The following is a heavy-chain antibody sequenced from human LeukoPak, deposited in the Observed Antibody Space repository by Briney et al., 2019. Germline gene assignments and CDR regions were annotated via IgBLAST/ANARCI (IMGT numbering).Heavy chain of an antibody. CDR2: IYHSGST. Sequence: SETLSLTCAVSGGSISSGGYSWSWIRQPPGKGLEWIGHIYHSGSTYYNPSLKSRVTISVDRSKNQFSLKLSSVTAADTAVYYCARVSRSRSSGWALFDYWGQGTLVTVSS. CDR1: GGSISSGGYS. CDR3: ARVSRSRSSGWALFDY. D-gene: IGHD6-19*01. J-gene: IGHJ4*02. V-gene: IGHV4-30-2*01.